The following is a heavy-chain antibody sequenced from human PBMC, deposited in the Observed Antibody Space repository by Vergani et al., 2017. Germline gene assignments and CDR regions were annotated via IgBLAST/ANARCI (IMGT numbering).Heavy chain of an antibody. CDR3: AKDLSFFDAFDI. J-gene: IGHJ3*02. V-gene: IGHV3-43*01. CDR2: ISWDGGST. Sequence: EVQLVESGGVVVQPGGSLRLSCAASGFTFDDYTMHWVLQAPGKGLEWVSLISWDGGSTYYADSVKGRFTISRDNSKTSLYLQMNSLRTEDTALYYCAKDLSFFDAFDIWGQGTMVTVSS. CDR1: GFTFDDYT.